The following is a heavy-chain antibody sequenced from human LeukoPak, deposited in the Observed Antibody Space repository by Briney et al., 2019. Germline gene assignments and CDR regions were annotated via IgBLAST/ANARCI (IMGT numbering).Heavy chain of an antibody. D-gene: IGHD1-26*01. V-gene: IGHV4-38-2*02. J-gene: IGHJ5*02. CDR1: GYSIVSGYS. CDR2: FHYSGST. CDR3: ARAKLSGSYLSP. Sequence: SETLSLTCTVSGYSIVSGYSWEWIRQPPGKGLEWIGSFHYSGSTYYNPSLMSRVTISGDTSKNQFSLKLSSATAADTAVYYCARAKLSGSYLSPWGQGTLVTVSS.